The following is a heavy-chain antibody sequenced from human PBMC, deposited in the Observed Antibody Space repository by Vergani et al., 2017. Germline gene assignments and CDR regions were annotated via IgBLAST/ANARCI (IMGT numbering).Heavy chain of an antibody. CDR2: IKSTFDRGTT. J-gene: IGHJ6*02. CDR1: GFSFRNAW. D-gene: IGHD2-21*01. V-gene: IGHV3-15*07. CDR3: TTDPQYCGDCSCYWLRDHHYYGMDV. Sequence: EVQLVESGGGIVKPGGSLRLSCVASGFSFRNAWMNWVRRTPGKGLEWVGRIKSTFDRGTTDYAAAVKGRFTISRDDSKNTLFLQMNGQKTEDIGVYYCTTDPQYCGDCSCYWLRDHHYYGMDVWGQGTTVTVSS.